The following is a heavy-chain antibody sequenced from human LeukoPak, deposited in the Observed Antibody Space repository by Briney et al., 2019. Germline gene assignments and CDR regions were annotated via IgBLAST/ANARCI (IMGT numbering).Heavy chain of an antibody. CDR2: VSGSGGTT. CDR3: ARNMGDY. Sequence: GGSLRLSCAAPGFTFSSYAMTWVRQAPGKGLEWVSAVSGSGGTTYYADSVKGRFTISRDNSKNTLYLQMNSLRAEDTAVYYCARNMGDYWGQGTLVTVSS. V-gene: IGHV3-23*01. J-gene: IGHJ4*02. CDR1: GFTFSSYA. D-gene: IGHD2/OR15-2a*01.